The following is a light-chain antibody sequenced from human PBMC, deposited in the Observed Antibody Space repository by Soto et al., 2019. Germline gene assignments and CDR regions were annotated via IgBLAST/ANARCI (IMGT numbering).Light chain of an antibody. CDR1: QSVSNNY. CDR3: QQYNTYSA. J-gene: IGKJ1*01. V-gene: IGKV3-20*01. Sequence: ETVLTQSPATLSLSPGERATLSCRASQSVSNNYLAWYQQKPGHAPRLLIYGASNRATGIPDRFSGSGSGTDFTLTISRLEPEDFATYYCQQYNTYSAFGQGTKV. CDR2: GAS.